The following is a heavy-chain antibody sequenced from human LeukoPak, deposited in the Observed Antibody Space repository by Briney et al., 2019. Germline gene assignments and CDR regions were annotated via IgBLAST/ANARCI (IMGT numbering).Heavy chain of an antibody. D-gene: IGHD3-10*01. Sequence: GESLKISCKGSGYSFTSYWVGWVRQMPGKGLEWMGIIYPGDSDTRYSPSFQGQVTISAEKSISTAYLQWSSLKASDTAMYYCARGYYGSGSYSDGMDVWGQGTSVTVSS. CDR2: IYPGDSDT. CDR1: GYSFTSYW. J-gene: IGHJ6*02. CDR3: ARGYYGSGSYSDGMDV. V-gene: IGHV5-51*01.